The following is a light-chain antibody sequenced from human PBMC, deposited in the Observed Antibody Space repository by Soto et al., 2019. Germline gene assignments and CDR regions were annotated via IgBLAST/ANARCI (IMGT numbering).Light chain of an antibody. CDR1: QSVSSSY. J-gene: IGKJ4*01. V-gene: IGKV3-20*01. Sequence: EIVLTQSPGTLSLSPGERATLSCRASQSVSSSYLAWYQQKPGQAPRLLIYGASTTATGIPARFSGSGSGTEYTLTISSLEPEDCEVYYCQQYGNSITFGGGTKVDIK. CDR2: GAS. CDR3: QQYGNSIT.